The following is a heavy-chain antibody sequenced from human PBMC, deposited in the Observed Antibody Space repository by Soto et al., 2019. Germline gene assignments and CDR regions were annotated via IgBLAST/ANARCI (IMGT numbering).Heavy chain of an antibody. D-gene: IGHD6-19*01. CDR1: GDSVTSNVW. V-gene: IGHV4-4*02. CDR3: ERDAAVPGESDRFDY. J-gene: IGHJ4*02. CDR2: AYHNGLT. Sequence: QVQLQESGPGLGKPSGTLSLTCAFSGDSVTSNVWWRWVRQPPWKGLEWIGEAYHNGLTAYNPSLKSRVTMSVDTSKNEFSLKLTSLTAADTAIYYCERDAAVPGESDRFDYWGQGTLVTVSS.